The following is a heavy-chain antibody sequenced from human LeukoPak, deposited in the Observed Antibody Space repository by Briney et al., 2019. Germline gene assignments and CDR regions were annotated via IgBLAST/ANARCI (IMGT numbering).Heavy chain of an antibody. Sequence: ASVKVSCKASGYTFTSYYMHWVRQAPGQGLEWMGIINPSGGSTSYAQKFQGRVTMTRDTSTSTVYMELSSLRFEDTAVYYCARDLSSSWYGHTEQYFDYWGQGTLVTVSS. J-gene: IGHJ4*02. CDR3: ARDLSSSWYGHTEQYFDY. V-gene: IGHV1-46*01. CDR2: INPSGGST. D-gene: IGHD6-13*01. CDR1: GYTFTSYY.